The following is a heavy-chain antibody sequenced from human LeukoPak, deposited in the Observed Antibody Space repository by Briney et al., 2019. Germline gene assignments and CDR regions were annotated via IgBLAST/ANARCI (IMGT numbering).Heavy chain of an antibody. D-gene: IGHD3-16*02. CDR1: GFTFSNAW. J-gene: IGHJ4*02. V-gene: IGHV3-15*01. CDR2: IKSKTDGGTT. CDR3: TTDVITFGGVIAPLDNDY. Sequence: PGGSLRLSCAASGFTFSNAWMSWVRQAPGKGLEWVGRIKSKTDGGTTDYAAPVKGRFTISRDDSKNTLYLQMNSLKTEDTAVCYCTTDVITFGGVIAPLDNDYWGQGTLVTVSS.